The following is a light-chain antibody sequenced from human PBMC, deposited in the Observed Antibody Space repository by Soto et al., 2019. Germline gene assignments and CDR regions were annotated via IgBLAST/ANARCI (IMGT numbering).Light chain of an antibody. J-gene: IGKJ5*01. CDR3: QQHNSFSIT. CDR2: KAS. Sequence: DIQMTQSPSSLSASVGDRVTITCQASQDISNLLNWYQQKPGQAPKLLIYKASSLESGVPSRFSGSGSGTEFTLTINSLQADDFATYYCQQHNSFSITFGQGTRLEI. V-gene: IGKV1-5*03. CDR1: QDISNL.